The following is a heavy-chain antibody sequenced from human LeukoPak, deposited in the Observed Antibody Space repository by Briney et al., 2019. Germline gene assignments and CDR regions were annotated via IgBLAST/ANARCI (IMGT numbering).Heavy chain of an antibody. D-gene: IGHD3-22*01. J-gene: IGHJ4*02. CDR2: ISDSCGRT. V-gene: IGHV3-23*01. CDR1: GITLSNYG. CDR3: AKRGVVIRVILVGFHKEANYFDS. Sequence: GGSLRLSCVVSGITLSNYGMSWVRQAPGKGLDWVAGISDSCGRTKYADSGTGRFTTSRANPQNAMFLQMNSLRPEATAVYFCAKRGVVIRVILVGFHKEANYFDSWGQGALVTVSS.